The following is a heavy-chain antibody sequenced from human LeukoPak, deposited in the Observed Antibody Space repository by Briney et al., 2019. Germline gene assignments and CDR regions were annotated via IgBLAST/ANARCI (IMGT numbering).Heavy chain of an antibody. CDR1: GYSFTNYW. CDR2: IYPGDSDT. Sequence: GESLKISCKGSGYSFTNYWIGWVRQMPGKGVEWMGIIYPGDSDTRYSPSFQGQVTISADKSISTAYLQWSSLKASDTAIYYCARTYSSSPNHDDASDIWGQGTMVTVSS. CDR3: ARTYSSSPNHDDASDI. D-gene: IGHD6-6*01. V-gene: IGHV5-51*01. J-gene: IGHJ3*02.